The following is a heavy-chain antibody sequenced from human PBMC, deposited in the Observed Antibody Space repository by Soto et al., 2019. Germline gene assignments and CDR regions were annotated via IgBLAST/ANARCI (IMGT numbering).Heavy chain of an antibody. CDR3: ASGTPRTDCSSGVCYPVAGYFYMDV. V-gene: IGHV4-59*08. D-gene: IGHD2-8*01. CDR1: GGSFNDYY. Sequence: QVQLHESGPGLVKPSETLSLTCTVSGGSFNDYYWSWIRQPPGQGLGWVVYTHHSGGAIYSPSLITRVILPVAPPTEQISLTSNSAPAADTAVYYCASGTPRTDCSSGVCYPVAGYFYMDVWGKGTVVTVPS. CDR2: THHSGGA. J-gene: IGHJ6*03.